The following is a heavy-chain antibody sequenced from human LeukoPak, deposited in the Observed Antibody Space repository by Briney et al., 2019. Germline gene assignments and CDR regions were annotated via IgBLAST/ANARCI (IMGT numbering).Heavy chain of an antibody. D-gene: IGHD3-22*01. CDR2: IIPIFGTA. J-gene: IGHJ4*02. Sequence: ASVKVSCKASGGTFSSYAISWARQAPGQGLEWMGGIIPIFGTANYAQKFQGRVTITADESTSTAYMELSSLRSEDTAVYYCARDLDYYDSSGDDYWGQGTLVTVSS. CDR3: ARDLDYYDSSGDDY. V-gene: IGHV1-69*13. CDR1: GGTFSSYA.